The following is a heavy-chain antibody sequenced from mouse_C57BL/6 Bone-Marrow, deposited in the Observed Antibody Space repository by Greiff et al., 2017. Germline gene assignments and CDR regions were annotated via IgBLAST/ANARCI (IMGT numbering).Heavy chain of an antibody. Sequence: QVQLKQSGPELVRPGVSVKISCKGSGYTFTDYAMHWVKQSHAKSLEWIGVISTYYGDASYNQKFKDKATMTVYKSSSTAYMELARLTSEDSAVYYCARGRGNYGYYIDYWGQGTTLTVSS. CDR2: ISTYYGDA. J-gene: IGHJ2*01. V-gene: IGHV1-67*01. CDR1: GYTFTDYA. CDR3: ARGRGNYGYYIDY. D-gene: IGHD2-1*01.